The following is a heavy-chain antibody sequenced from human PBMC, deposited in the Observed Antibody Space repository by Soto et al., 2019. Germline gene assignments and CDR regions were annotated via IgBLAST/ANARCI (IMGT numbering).Heavy chain of an antibody. CDR3: ALGLRGYHIDS. J-gene: IGHJ4*02. CDR2: IIPIFGTT. V-gene: IGHV1-69*01. CDR1: GDTLSNYA. Sequence: QVHLLQSGSEVKKPGSSVKVSCRASGDTLSNYAFSWVRQAPGQGLEWMGGIIPIFGTTSYAQKLQGRVIFTADESTTTVYMELMSLRSEDTALYFCALGLRGYHIDSWGQGTQVTVSS. D-gene: IGHD2-15*01.